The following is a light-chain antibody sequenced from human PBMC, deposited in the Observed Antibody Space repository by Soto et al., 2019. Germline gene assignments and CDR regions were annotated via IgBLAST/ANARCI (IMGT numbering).Light chain of an antibody. J-gene: IGLJ1*01. Sequence: QSVLTQPAPVSWAPGQSITISCTGNSSDVVGYNYVAGYQQHPGKAPKFMIYDVSNRPSGVSNRFSGSKSGNTASLTISGLQAEDEADYYCCSYTTSNTRQIVFGTGTKVTVL. V-gene: IGLV2-14*01. CDR3: CSYTTSNTRQIV. CDR1: SSDVVGYNY. CDR2: DVS.